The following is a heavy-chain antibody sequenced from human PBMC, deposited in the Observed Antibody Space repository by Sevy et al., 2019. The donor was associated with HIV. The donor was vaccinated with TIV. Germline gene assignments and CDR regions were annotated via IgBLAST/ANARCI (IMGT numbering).Heavy chain of an antibody. CDR3: ARDPHSSSWPYYFDY. D-gene: IGHD6-13*01. CDR1: GFTFSSYS. Sequence: GGSLRLSCAASGFTFSSYSMNWVRQAPGKGPEWVSSISSSSSYIYYADSVKGRFTISRDNAKNSLYLQMNSLRAEDTAVYYCARDPHSSSWPYYFDYWGQGTLVTVSS. J-gene: IGHJ4*02. V-gene: IGHV3-21*01. CDR2: ISSSSSYI.